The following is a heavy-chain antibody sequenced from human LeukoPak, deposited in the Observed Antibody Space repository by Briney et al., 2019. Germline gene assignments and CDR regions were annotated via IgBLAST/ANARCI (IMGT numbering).Heavy chain of an antibody. D-gene: IGHD6-13*01. J-gene: IGHJ6*03. CDR1: GYTFTGYY. V-gene: IGHV1-18*04. CDR3: ARVGSWYPDPPYYYYYYMDV. CDR2: ISAYNGNT. Sequence: GASVKVSCKASGYTFTGYYMHWVRQAPGQGLEWMGWISAYNGNTNYAQKLQGRVTMTTDTSTSTAYMELRSLRSDDTAVYYCARVGSWYPDPPYYYYYYMDVWGKGTTVTVSS.